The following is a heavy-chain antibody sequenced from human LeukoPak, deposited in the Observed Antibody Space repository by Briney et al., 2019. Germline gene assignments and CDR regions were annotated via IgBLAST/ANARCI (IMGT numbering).Heavy chain of an antibody. J-gene: IGHJ3*01. D-gene: IGHD2-2*01. CDR2: ISSRSSTI. CDR1: GFTFSNYT. CDR3: AREGYCNITSCPRGAIDL. V-gene: IGHV3-48*01. Sequence: GGSLRLSCAASGFTFSNYTMNWVRQAPGKGLEWVSYISSRSSTIYYTVSVKGRFTISRENAKNSLYLQMNSLRAEDTAVYYCAREGYCNITSCPRGAIDLWGQGTEVTVSS.